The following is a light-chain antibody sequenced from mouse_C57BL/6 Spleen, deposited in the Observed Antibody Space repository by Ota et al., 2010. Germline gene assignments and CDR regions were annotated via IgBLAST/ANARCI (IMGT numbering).Light chain of an antibody. CDR2: WAS. Sequence: VMTHVLTNSCPPSVGDRVSITCKASQDVGTAVAWYQQKPGQSPKLLIYWASTRHTGVPDRFTGSGSGTDFTLTISNLEPEDIATYYCLQYDNLYTFGGGTKLEIK. CDR1: QDVGTA. CDR3: LQYDNLYT. J-gene: IGKJ2*01. V-gene: IGKV6-23*01.